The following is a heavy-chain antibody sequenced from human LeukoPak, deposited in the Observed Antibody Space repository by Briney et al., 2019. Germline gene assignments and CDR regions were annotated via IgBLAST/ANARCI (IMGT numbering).Heavy chain of an antibody. CDR3: ATHPSYSSGWFSPLDAFDI. CDR1: GYTFTGYY. CDR2: INPNSGGT. Sequence: SVKVSCRASGYTFTGYYMHWVRQAPGQGLEWMGWINPNSGGTNYAQKFQGRVTMTRDTSISTAYMELSRLRSDDTAVYYCATHPSYSSGWFSPLDAFDIWGQGTMVTVSS. V-gene: IGHV1-2*02. J-gene: IGHJ3*02. D-gene: IGHD6-19*01.